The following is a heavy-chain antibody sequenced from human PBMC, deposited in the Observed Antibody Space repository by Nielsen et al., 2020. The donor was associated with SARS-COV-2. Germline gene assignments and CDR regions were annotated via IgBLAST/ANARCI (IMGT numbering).Heavy chain of an antibody. Sequence: GGSLRLSCTTSEFILSDYYMSWIRQAPGKGLEWVSYISTTSAFTSYTDSVKGRFTISRDYATNTLYLQMNSLRPDDTAVYYCARVRGVMGGYGMDVWGQGTTVTVSS. J-gene: IGHJ6*02. CDR1: EFILSDYY. V-gene: IGHV3-11*06. CDR2: ISTTSAFT. CDR3: ARVRGVMGGYGMDV. D-gene: IGHD3-10*01.